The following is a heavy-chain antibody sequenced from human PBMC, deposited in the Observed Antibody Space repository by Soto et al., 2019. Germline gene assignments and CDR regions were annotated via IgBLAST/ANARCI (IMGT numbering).Heavy chain of an antibody. CDR3: ARHRPYYYDSSGYPPSHYYYYGMDV. CDR1: GAPISSIRYY. V-gene: IGHV4-39*01. CDR2: IYYSGST. J-gene: IGHJ6*02. Sequence: SDSLSLTFTVSGAPISSIRYYWGWIHQPPGEGLEWFGSIYYSGSTYYNPSLTSRATISVDTSKNQFSLKLSSVTAADTAVYYCARHRPYYYDSSGYPPSHYYYYGMDVWGQGTTVT. D-gene: IGHD3-22*01.